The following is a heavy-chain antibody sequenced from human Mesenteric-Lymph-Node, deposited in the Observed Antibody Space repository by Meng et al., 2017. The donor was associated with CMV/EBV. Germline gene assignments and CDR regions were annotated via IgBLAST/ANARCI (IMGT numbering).Heavy chain of an antibody. CDR2: VNWWSTDI. J-gene: IGHJ6*02. Sequence: SLKISCAASGFTSDDYAMHWVRQAPGRGLEWVAGVNWWSTDIRYADSVKGRFTISRDNSKNTLYLQMGSLRAEDMAVYYCARGGMDVWGQGTTVTVSS. V-gene: IGHV3-9*02. CDR3: ARGGMDV. CDR1: GFTSDDYA.